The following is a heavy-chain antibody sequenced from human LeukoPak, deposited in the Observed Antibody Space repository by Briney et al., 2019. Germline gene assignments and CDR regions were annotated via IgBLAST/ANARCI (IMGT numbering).Heavy chain of an antibody. D-gene: IGHD1-26*01. CDR1: GYTLTELS. CDR3: ATVGVGATPNYYYYYGMDV. Sequence: GASVKVSCKVSGYTLTELSMHWVRQAPGKGLEWMGGFDPEDGETIYAQKFQGRVTMTEDTSTDTAYMELSSLRSEDTAVYYCATVGVGATPNYYYYYGMDVRGQGTTVTVSS. V-gene: IGHV1-24*01. CDR2: FDPEDGET. J-gene: IGHJ6*02.